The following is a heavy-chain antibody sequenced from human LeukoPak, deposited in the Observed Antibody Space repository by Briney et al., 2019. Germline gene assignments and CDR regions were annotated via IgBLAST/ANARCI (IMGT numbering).Heavy chain of an antibody. Sequence: GGSLRLSCAASGFTVSSNYMSWVRQAPGKGLEWVSVIYSGGTTYSADSVKGRFTISRDNSKNTLYLQMNSLRAEDTAVYYCARDRWGSGSYLDYWGQGTLVTVSS. V-gene: IGHV3-53*05. CDR2: IYSGGTT. J-gene: IGHJ4*02. CDR1: GFTVSSNY. D-gene: IGHD3-10*01. CDR3: ARDRWGSGSYLDY.